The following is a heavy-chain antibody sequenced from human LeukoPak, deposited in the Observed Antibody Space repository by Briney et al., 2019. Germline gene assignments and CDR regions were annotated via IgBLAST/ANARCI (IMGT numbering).Heavy chain of an antibody. CDR1: GFTFSSYA. CDR2: IGGGGVST. D-gene: IGHD3-22*01. V-gene: IGHV3-23*01. CDR3: AKRNYYDSSGYYYDY. Sequence: GGSLRLSCAASGFTFSSYAMSWVRQAPGKGLEWVSAIGGGGVSTFYADSVKGRFTISRDNSKNTLYLQMNSLRAEDTAVYYCAKRNYYDSSGYYYDYWGQGTLVAASS. J-gene: IGHJ4*02.